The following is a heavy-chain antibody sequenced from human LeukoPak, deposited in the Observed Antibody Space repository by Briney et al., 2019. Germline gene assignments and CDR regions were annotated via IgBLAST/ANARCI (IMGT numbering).Heavy chain of an antibody. J-gene: IGHJ4*02. CDR2: ISSSSSYT. Sequence: GGSLRLSCAASGFSFSDYYMSWIRHAPGEGLGWGSYISSSSSYTNYADSVKGRFSISRDNAKNSLYLQMNSLRAEDTAVYYCARDYPTWTPYYFDYWGQGTLVTVSS. D-gene: IGHD3/OR15-3a*01. V-gene: IGHV3-11*06. CDR1: GFSFSDYY. CDR3: ARDYPTWTPYYFDY.